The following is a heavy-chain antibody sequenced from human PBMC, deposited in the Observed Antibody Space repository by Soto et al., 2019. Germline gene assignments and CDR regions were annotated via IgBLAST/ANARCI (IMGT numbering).Heavy chain of an antibody. CDR2: IYHSGSA. J-gene: IGHJ4*02. D-gene: IGHD6-13*01. CDR1: GYYVRSRFW. V-gene: IGHV4-4*02. CDR3: ARYNAASGTYYFDY. Sequence: PSETQSLTCAFSGYYVRSRFWWSWVRQSPGKGLEWIGEIYHSGSANYNPSLKSRVTMSVDNSKNQFSLKLNSVTAADTAVYYCARYNAASGTYYFDYWGQGTLVTVSS.